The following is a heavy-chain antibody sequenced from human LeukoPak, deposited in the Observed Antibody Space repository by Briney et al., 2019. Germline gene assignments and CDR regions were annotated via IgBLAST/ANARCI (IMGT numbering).Heavy chain of an antibody. Sequence: PGGSLRLSCAASGFPFSTYGMHWVRQSPGEGLEWVAFIPDNGNNQYYAHSVRGRFTISRDNSKNTLYLQMNSLRAEDTAVYYCAKDPNGDYVGAFDFWGQGTMVTVSS. CDR3: AKDPNGDYVGAFDF. CDR2: IPDNGNNQ. CDR1: GFPFSTYG. D-gene: IGHD4-17*01. J-gene: IGHJ3*01. V-gene: IGHV3-30*02.